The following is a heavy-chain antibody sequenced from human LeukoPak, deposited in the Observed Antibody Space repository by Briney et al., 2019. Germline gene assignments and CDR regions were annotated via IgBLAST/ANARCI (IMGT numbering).Heavy chain of an antibody. D-gene: IGHD3-9*01. V-gene: IGHV3-23*01. Sequence: PGGSLRLSCAASGFTFSSYAMSWVRQAPGKGLEWVSAISGSGGSTYYADSVKGRFTISRDNSKNTLYLQMNSLRAEDTAVYYCAKDGVDYDILTGYSERYMDVWGKGTTVTISS. J-gene: IGHJ6*03. CDR1: GFTFSSYA. CDR3: AKDGVDYDILTGYSERYMDV. CDR2: ISGSGGST.